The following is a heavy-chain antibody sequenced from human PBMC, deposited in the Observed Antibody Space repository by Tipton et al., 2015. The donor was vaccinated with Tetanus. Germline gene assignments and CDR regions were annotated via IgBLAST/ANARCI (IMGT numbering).Heavy chain of an antibody. CDR1: GHNSRSYW. V-gene: IGHV5-51*01. J-gene: IGHJ5*02. CDR3: ARLPKHYSASGST. CDR2: IYSGDSDA. D-gene: IGHD3-10*01. Sequence: QLVQSGAEVKRPGESLKMSCEISGHNSRSYWISWVRQMPGKGLEWMGTIYSGDSDATYSPSFQGHVTISLDKSISTAYLQWSSLKASDTAIYFCARLPKHYSASGSTWGQGTQVTVSS.